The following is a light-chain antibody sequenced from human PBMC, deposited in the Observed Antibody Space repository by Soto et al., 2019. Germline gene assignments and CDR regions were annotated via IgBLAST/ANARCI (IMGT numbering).Light chain of an antibody. CDR3: QHVYDFPQP. V-gene: IGKV1-9*01. CDR2: AAS. Sequence: DIPLTQSPSVLSASVGDRVTITCRASQGVGTSVAWYQQKSGEAPKLLIYAASTLQSGVPSKFSGSGSGTECTLTSTSLQPEDFATYYCQHVYDFPQPFGPGTKIEVK. J-gene: IGKJ3*01. CDR1: QGVGTS.